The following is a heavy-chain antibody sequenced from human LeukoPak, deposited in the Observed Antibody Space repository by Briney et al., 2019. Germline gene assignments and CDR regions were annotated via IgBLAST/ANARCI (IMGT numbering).Heavy chain of an antibody. V-gene: IGHV3-74*01. CDR2: INTDGSNT. D-gene: IGHD3-10*01. CDR1: GFTFSSYW. CDR3: ATLWDSGYYFDY. Sequence: GGSLRLSCAASGFTFSSYWMHWVRQAPGKGLVWVSRINTDGSNTGYADSVKGRFTISRDNAKNTLYLQMNSLRAEDTAVYYCATLWDSGYYFDYWGQGTLVTVSS. J-gene: IGHJ4*02.